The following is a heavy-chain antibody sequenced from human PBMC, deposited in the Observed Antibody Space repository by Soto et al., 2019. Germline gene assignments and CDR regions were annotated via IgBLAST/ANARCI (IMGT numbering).Heavy chain of an antibody. D-gene: IGHD3-22*01. CDR1: GYTFTSYG. CDR3: PRLYPEGMFYVSSGYPTPYYFDY. V-gene: IGHV1-18*04. Sequence: ASVKVSCKASGYTFTSYGISWVRQAPGQGLEWMGWISAYNGNTNYAQKLQGRVTMTTDTSTSTAYMELRSLRSDDTAVYYCPRLYPEGMFYVSSGYPTPYYFDYWGQGPLVTGSS. CDR2: ISAYNGNT. J-gene: IGHJ4*02.